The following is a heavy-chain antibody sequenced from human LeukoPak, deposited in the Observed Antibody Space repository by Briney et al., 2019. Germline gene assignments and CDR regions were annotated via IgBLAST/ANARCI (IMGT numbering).Heavy chain of an antibody. J-gene: IGHJ3*02. CDR2: INHSGST. Sequence: SETLSLTCAVYGGSFSGYYWSWIRQPPGKGLEWIGEINHSGSTNYNPSLKSRVTISVDTSKNQFSLKLSSVTAADTAVYYCASWFGELFDAFDIWGQGTLVTVSS. D-gene: IGHD3-10*01. CDR3: ASWFGELFDAFDI. CDR1: GGSFSGYY. V-gene: IGHV4-34*01.